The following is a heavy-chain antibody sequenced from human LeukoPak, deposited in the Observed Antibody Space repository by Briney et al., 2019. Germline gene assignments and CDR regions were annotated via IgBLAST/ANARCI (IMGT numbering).Heavy chain of an antibody. J-gene: IGHJ4*02. D-gene: IGHD6-13*01. V-gene: IGHV3-21*01. Sequence: GGSLRLSCAASGFTFSSYAMHWVRQAPGKGLEWVSSISSSSSYIYYADSVKGRFTISRDNAKNSLYLQMNSLRAEDTAVYYCARTPSLYSSSWYRPDYFDYWGQGTLVTVSS. CDR2: ISSSSSYI. CDR3: ARTPSLYSSSWYRPDYFDY. CDR1: GFTFSSYA.